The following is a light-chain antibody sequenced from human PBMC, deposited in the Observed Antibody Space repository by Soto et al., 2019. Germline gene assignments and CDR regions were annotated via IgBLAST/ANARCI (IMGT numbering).Light chain of an antibody. Sequence: TQSPSSLSASVGDRVTITCRASQSISSYLNWYQQKPGKAPKLLIYAASSLQSGVPSRFSGSGSGTDFTLTISSLQPEGFATYYCQQSYSTPITFGQGTRLEIK. CDR1: QSISSY. V-gene: IGKV1-39*01. CDR3: QQSYSTPIT. CDR2: AAS. J-gene: IGKJ5*01.